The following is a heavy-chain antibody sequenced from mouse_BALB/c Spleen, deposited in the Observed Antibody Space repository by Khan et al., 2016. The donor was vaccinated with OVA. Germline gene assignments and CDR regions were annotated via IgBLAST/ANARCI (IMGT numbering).Heavy chain of an antibody. CDR3: ARDTTVESYWYFDV. D-gene: IGHD1-1*01. Sequence: QVQLKQSGSGLVAPSQSLSITCTVSGFSLTSYGVHWVRQPPGKGLEWLGVIWAGGSTNYNSALLSRLSISKDNSKSQVFLKMNSLQTDDTAMYYCARDTTVESYWYFDVWGAGTTVTVSS. CDR1: GFSLTSYG. V-gene: IGHV2-9*02. CDR2: IWAGGST. J-gene: IGHJ1*01.